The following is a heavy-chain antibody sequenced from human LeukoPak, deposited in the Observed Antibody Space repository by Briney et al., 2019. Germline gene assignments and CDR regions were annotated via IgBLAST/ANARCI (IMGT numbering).Heavy chain of an antibody. CDR3: AKDPSYYGSGVDY. Sequence: GGSLRLSCAASGFTFYSYAMNWVRQAPGKGLEWVSAISGSGGSTYYADSVKGRFTISRDNSKNTLYLQMNSLRAEDTAVYYCAKDPSYYGSGVDYWGQGTLVTVSS. J-gene: IGHJ4*02. D-gene: IGHD3-10*01. V-gene: IGHV3-23*01. CDR1: GFTFYSYA. CDR2: ISGSGGST.